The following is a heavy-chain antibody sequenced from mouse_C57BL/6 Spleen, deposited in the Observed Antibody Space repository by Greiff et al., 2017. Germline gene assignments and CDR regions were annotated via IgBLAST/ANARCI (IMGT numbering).Heavy chain of an antibody. CDR3: ARGRYYGSSLAWFAY. D-gene: IGHD1-1*01. CDR1: GYTFTDYY. V-gene: IGHV1-76*01. Sequence: QVQLQQSGAELVRPGTSVKLSCKASGYTFTDYYINWVKQRPGQGLEWIARIYPGSGNPYYNEKFKGKATLTAEKSSSTAYMQLSSLTSEDSAVYFCARGRYYGSSLAWFAYWGQGTLVTVSA. J-gene: IGHJ3*01. CDR2: IYPGSGNP.